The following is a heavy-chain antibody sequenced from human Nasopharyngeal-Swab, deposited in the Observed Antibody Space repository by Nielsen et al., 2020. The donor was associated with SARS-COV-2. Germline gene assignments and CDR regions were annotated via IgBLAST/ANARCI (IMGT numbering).Heavy chain of an antibody. CDR2: INPNSGGT. V-gene: IGHV1-2*04. CDR1: GYTFTGYY. D-gene: IGHD6-19*01. CDR3: ARDRRDSSGTHNWFDP. Sequence: VKVSCKASGYTFTGYYMHWVRQAPGQGLEWMGWINPNSGGTNYAQKFQGWVTMTRDTSISTAYMELSRLRSDDTAVYYCARDRRDSSGTHNWFDPWGQGTLVTVSS. J-gene: IGHJ5*02.